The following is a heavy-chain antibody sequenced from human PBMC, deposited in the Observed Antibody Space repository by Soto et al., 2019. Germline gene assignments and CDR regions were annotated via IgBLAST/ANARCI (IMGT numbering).Heavy chain of an antibody. CDR2: IWYDGTQK. J-gene: IGHJ4*02. CDR3: ARPGGTTVTGLWHFDS. CDR1: GFNFNTYS. Sequence: QVHLVESGGGVVQPGRSLRLSCEASGFNFNTYSMHWVRQPPGKGLEWLAAIWYDGTQKHYADSGKGRFTISRDNSKNTLYLQVNSLRTEDTAVYYCARPGGTTVTGLWHFDSWGQGTLVTVSS. V-gene: IGHV3-33*01. D-gene: IGHD4-17*01.